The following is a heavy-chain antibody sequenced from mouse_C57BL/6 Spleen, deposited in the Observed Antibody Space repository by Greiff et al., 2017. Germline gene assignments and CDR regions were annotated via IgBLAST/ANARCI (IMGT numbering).Heavy chain of an antibody. Sequence: QVQLQQPVAERVMPVSSVMFRCKASVYTCTSYWMHWVKQSPGQGLEWSGMIHPNSGSTNYNEKFKSKATLTVDQSSSTAYMQLSSLTSEDSAVYYCARSEGSGYAMDCWGQRTSVTVSS. D-gene: IGHD1-3*01. J-gene: IGHJ4*01. V-gene: IGHV1-64*01. CDR3: ARSEGSGYAMDC. CDR1: VYTCTSYW. CDR2: IHPNSGST.